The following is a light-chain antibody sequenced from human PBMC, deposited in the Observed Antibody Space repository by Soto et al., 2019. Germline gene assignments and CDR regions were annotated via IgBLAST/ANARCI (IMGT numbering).Light chain of an antibody. Sequence: QMTQSPASLSVAVEDRVTITCRASQSIRSFLNWYQQKPGKAPKLLIYGTSSLQDGVPSRFSGSGSGTEITLTISSLQPEDFASYYGQQSHESPWAFGPGTKVEVK. J-gene: IGKJ1*01. CDR2: GTS. V-gene: IGKV1-39*01. CDR1: QSIRSF. CDR3: QQSHESPWA.